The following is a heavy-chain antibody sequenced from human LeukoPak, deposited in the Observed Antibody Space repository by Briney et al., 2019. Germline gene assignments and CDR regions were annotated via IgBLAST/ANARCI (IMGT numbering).Heavy chain of an antibody. CDR2: ISSSSSYI. Sequence: GGSLRLSCAASGFTFSSYSMNWVRQAPGKGLEWVSSISSSSSYIYYADSVKGRFTISRDNAKNSLYLQMNSLRAEDTAVYYCARRCPSSKGGLSFDYWGQGTLVTVSS. V-gene: IGHV3-21*01. CDR1: GFTFSSYS. CDR3: ARRCPSSKGGLSFDY. J-gene: IGHJ4*02. D-gene: IGHD2-8*01.